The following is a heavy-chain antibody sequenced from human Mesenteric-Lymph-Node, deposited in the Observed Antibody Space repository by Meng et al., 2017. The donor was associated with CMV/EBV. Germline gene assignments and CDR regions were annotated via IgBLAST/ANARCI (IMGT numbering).Heavy chain of an antibody. CDR3: ARGGDYGLDV. CDR1: GGSISSSSYY. Sequence: SETLSLTCTVSGGSISSSSYYWGWIRQPPGKGLEWIGSIYYSGSTYYNPSLKSRVTISVDMSKNQFYLKLNSVTAADTAVYYCARGGDYGLDVWGQGTTVTVSS. CDR2: IYYSGST. J-gene: IGHJ6*02. V-gene: IGHV4-39*07. D-gene: IGHD3-10*01.